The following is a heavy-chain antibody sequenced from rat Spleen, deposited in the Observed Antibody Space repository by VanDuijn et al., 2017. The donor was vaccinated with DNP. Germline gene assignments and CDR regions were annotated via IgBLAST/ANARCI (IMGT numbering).Heavy chain of an antibody. D-gene: IGHD1-11*01. CDR2: IWGDGST. CDR1: GFSLTSYG. V-gene: IGHV2-77*01. J-gene: IGHJ2*01. CDR3: AETLNYGGYAPDY. Sequence: QVQMKETGPGLVQTTQTLSVTCTVSGFSLTSYGVHWVRQAPGKGLEWMGIIWGDGSTNYNSALKSRLSISRDTSKSHVFLTMNSLQTDDTAVYYCAETLNYGGYAPDYWGQGVMVTVSS.